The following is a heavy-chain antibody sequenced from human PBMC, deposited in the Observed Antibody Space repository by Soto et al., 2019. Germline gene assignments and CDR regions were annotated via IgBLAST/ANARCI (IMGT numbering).Heavy chain of an antibody. Sequence: ASVKVSCKVSGYTLTELSMHWVRQAPGKGLEWMGGFDPEDGETIYAQKFQGRVTMTEDTSTDTAYMELSSLRSEDTAVYYCVTFPSKYDYVWGSYRYGYFDYWGQGTLVTVSS. CDR1: GYTLTELS. CDR3: VTFPSKYDYVWGSYRYGYFDY. V-gene: IGHV1-24*01. J-gene: IGHJ4*02. D-gene: IGHD3-16*02. CDR2: FDPEDGET.